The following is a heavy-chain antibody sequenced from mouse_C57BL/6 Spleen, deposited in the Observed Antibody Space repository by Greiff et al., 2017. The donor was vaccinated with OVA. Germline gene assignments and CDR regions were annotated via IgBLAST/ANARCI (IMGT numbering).Heavy chain of an antibody. CDR1: GFTFSDYG. CDR3: ASTTVVARYAMDY. V-gene: IGHV5-17*01. CDR2: ISSGSSTI. D-gene: IGHD1-1*01. J-gene: IGHJ4*01. Sequence: EVKVVESGGGLVKPGGSLKLSCAASGFTFSDYGMHWVRQAPEKGLEWVAYISSGSSTIYYADTVQGRFTISRDNAKNTQFLQMTSLRSEDTAMDYGASTTVVARYAMDYWGQGTSVTVSS.